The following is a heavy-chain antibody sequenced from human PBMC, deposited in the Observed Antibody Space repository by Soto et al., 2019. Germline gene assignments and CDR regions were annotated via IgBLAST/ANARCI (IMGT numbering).Heavy chain of an antibody. CDR3: ARVGVQLGYYYYGMDV. CDR2: ISSNGGST. CDR1: GFTFSSYA. J-gene: IGHJ6*02. V-gene: IGHV3-64*04. D-gene: IGHD1-1*01. Sequence: GGSLRLSCAASGFTFSSYAMHWVRQAPGKGLEYVSAISSNGGSTNYAQKLQGRVTMTTDTSTSTAYMELRSLRSDDTAVYYCARVGVQLGYYYYGMDVWGQGTTVTVSS.